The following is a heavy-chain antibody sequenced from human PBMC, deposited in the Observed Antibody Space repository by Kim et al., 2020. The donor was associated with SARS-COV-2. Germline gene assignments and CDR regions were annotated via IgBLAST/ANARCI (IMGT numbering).Heavy chain of an antibody. CDR3: ARDWNGDSVIEN. D-gene: IGHD4-17*01. J-gene: IGHJ4*02. CDR1: GFSVSDNH. CDR2: LYSGDKT. V-gene: IGHV3-66*02. Sequence: GGSLRLSCVTSGFSVSDNHLAWVRQAPGKGLEWVSFLYSGDKTFYADSAKGRFTISRDTSKNTFWLQMNNLRFDDSAMYYCARDWNGDSVIENWGQGTLVTVSS.